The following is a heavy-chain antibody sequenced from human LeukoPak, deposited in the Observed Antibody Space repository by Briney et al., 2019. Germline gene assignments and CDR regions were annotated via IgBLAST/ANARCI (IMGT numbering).Heavy chain of an antibody. CDR3: AREWHYYMDV. Sequence: ASVKVSCKASGYTFTGYYMHWVRQAPGQGVEWMGWINAYSGITNYAQKLQGRVAMTADTSTNTAYMELRSLRSDDTAVYYCAREWHYYMDVWGTGTPVTVSS. D-gene: IGHD5-24*01. V-gene: IGHV1-18*04. J-gene: IGHJ6*03. CDR1: GYTFTGYY. CDR2: INAYSGIT.